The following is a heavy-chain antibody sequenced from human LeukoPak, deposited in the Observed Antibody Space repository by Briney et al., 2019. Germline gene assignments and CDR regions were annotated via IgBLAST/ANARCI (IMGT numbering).Heavy chain of an antibody. D-gene: IGHD3-22*01. J-gene: IGHJ3*02. V-gene: IGHV4-39*07. Sequence: PSETLSLTCTVSGGSISSSSYYWGWIRQPPGKGLEWIGSIYYSGSTYYNPSLKSRVTISVDTSNNQFSLKLSSVTAADTAVYYCARPLSYYYDSSGDDAFDIWGQGTMVTVSS. CDR1: GGSISSSSYY. CDR2: IYYSGST. CDR3: ARPLSYYYDSSGDDAFDI.